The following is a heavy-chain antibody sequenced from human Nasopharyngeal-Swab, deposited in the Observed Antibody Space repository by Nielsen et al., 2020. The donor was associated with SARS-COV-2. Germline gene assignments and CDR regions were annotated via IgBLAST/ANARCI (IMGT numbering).Heavy chain of an antibody. D-gene: IGHD3-22*01. CDR3: ASIRGYFDY. CDR1: GFTFSSYW. J-gene: IGHJ4*02. CDR2: INSDGSST. V-gene: IGHV3-74*01. Sequence: GESLKISCAASGFTFSSYWMHWVRQAPGKGLVWVSRINSDGSSTSYADSVKGRFTISRDNAKNTLYLQMNSLRAEDTAVYYSASIRGYFDYWGQGTLVTVSS.